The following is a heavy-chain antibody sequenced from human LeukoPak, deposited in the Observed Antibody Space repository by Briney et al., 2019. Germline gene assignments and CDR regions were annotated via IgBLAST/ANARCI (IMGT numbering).Heavy chain of an antibody. CDR3: ARDGTDYDSRDGTFDI. J-gene: IGHJ3*02. CDR2: IIPIFGTA. D-gene: IGHD3-22*01. CDR1: RGTFSSYA. V-gene: IGHV1-69*05. Sequence: SVKVSCKASRGTFSSYAISWVRQAPGQGLEWMGRIIPIFGTANYAQKFQGRVTITTDESTSTAYMELSSLRSEDTAVYYCARDGTDYDSRDGTFDIWGQGTMVTVSS.